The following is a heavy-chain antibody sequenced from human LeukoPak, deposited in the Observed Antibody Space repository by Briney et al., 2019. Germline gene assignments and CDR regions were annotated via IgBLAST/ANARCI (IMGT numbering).Heavy chain of an antibody. Sequence: GGSLRLSCAASEFAFSVYEMYWVRQGPGKGLEWVSYISSSGGTRYYADSVKGRFTISRDNAKNSLYLQMNSLRAEDTAVYYCTTLTVASSFDYWGQGALVTVSS. CDR1: EFAFSVYE. CDR3: TTLTVASSFDY. V-gene: IGHV3-48*03. J-gene: IGHJ4*02. D-gene: IGHD6-19*01. CDR2: ISSSGGTR.